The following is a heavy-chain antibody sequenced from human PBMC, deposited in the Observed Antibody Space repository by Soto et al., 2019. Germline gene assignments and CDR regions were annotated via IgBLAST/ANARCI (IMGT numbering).Heavy chain of an antibody. CDR3: AREGGAGDYSYYYGMDV. J-gene: IGHJ6*02. V-gene: IGHV3-11*06. Sequence: GGSLRLSCAASGFTFSDYYMSWIRQAPGKGLEWVSYISSSSSYTNYADSVKGRFTISRDNAKNSLYLQMNSLRAEDTAVYYCAREGGAGDYSYYYGMDVWGQGTTVTVSS. CDR2: ISSSSSYT. CDR1: GFTFSDYY. D-gene: IGHD4-17*01.